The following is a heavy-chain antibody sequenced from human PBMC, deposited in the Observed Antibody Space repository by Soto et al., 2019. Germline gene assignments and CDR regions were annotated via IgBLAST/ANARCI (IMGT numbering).Heavy chain of an antibody. V-gene: IGHV3-23*01. CDR1: GFTFSHYT. J-gene: IGHJ4*02. D-gene: IGHD2-2*01. CDR3: TPRMNAHFEY. CDR2: ISDRPTGHT. Sequence: VGSLRLSCVSSGFTFSHYTLNWVRRAPGKCLEWVSTISDRPTGHTHYAESVRGRFTISRDDSRDTVFLQMDSLRAEDTAVYYCTPRMNAHFEYWGQAGLVIVSS.